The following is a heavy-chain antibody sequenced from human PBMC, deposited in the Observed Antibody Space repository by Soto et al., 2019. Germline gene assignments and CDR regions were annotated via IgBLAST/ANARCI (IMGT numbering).Heavy chain of an antibody. V-gene: IGHV4-61*01. CDR2: IYYSGST. CDR1: GGSVSSGSYY. Sequence: PSETLSLTCTVSGGSVSSGSYYWSWIRQPPGKGLEWIGYIYYSGSTNYNPSLKSRVTISVDTSKNQFSLKLSSVTAADTAVYYCARTTHSGYFDYWGQGSLVTVSS. CDR3: ARTTHSGYFDY. J-gene: IGHJ4*02. D-gene: IGHD1-26*01.